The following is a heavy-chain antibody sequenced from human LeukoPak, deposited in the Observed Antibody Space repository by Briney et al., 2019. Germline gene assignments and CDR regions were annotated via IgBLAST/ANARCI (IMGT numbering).Heavy chain of an antibody. CDR1: GFTLSSYG. J-gene: IGHJ6*02. Sequence: GGSLRLSCAASGFTLSSYGMHGVRQAPGKGLEWVAVISYDGSNKYYGGSVKGRFTISRDNSKNTLYLQMNSLRAEDTAVYYCAKSYYDSSGSVIGMDVWGQGTTVTVSS. D-gene: IGHD3-22*01. V-gene: IGHV3-30*18. CDR2: ISYDGSNK. CDR3: AKSYYDSSGSVIGMDV.